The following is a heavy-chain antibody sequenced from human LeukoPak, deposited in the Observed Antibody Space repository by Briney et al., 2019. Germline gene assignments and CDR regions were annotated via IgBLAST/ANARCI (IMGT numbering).Heavy chain of an antibody. J-gene: IGHJ3*02. CDR2: IFYSGST. D-gene: IGHD3-22*01. CDR3: ARSYDSSGSHAFDI. Sequence: SSETLSLTCTVSGGSISTSNYYWGWIRQPPGKGLEWIGNIFYSGSTYYSPSLKSRVTISVDTSKNQFSLKLSSVTAADTAVYYCARSYDSSGSHAFDIWGQGTMVTVSS. V-gene: IGHV4-39*07. CDR1: GGSISTSNYY.